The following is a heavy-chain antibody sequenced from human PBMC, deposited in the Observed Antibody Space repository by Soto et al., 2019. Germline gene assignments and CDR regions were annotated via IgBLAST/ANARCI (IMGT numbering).Heavy chain of an antibody. V-gene: IGHV5-51*01. CDR1: GYSFTSYW. Sequence: PGESLKIPCKGSGYSFTSYWIGWVRQMPGKGLEWMGIIYPGDSDTRYSPSFQGQVTISADKSISTAYLQWSSLKASDTAMYYCARSGTKYSSSSSEYYYYYGMDVWGQGTTVTVSS. CDR2: IYPGDSDT. J-gene: IGHJ6*02. CDR3: ARSGTKYSSSSSEYYYYYGMDV. D-gene: IGHD6-6*01.